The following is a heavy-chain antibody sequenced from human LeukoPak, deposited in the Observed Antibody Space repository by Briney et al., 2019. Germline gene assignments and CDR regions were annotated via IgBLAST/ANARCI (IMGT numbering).Heavy chain of an antibody. CDR2: ISGSGGST. CDR3: ARTMDYPDYYYYMDV. Sequence: GGSLRLSCAASGFTFSSYAMSWVRQAPGKGLEWVSAISGSGGSTYYADSVKGRFTISRDNSKNTLYLQMNSLGAEDTAVYYCARTMDYPDYYYYMDVWGKGTTVTVSS. CDR1: GFTFSSYA. J-gene: IGHJ6*03. V-gene: IGHV3-23*01. D-gene: IGHD1-1*01.